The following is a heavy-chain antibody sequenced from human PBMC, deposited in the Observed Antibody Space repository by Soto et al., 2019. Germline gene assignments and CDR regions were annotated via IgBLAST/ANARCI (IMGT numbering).Heavy chain of an antibody. Sequence: ASVKVSCQASGKTFTSYSIDWVGQAPGQRLEWMGWINAGNGNTKYSQKFQGRVTITRDTSASTAYMELSSLRSEDTAVYYCARVPGYSIGDLWGRGTLVTVSS. V-gene: IGHV1-3*01. D-gene: IGHD2-21*01. J-gene: IGHJ2*01. CDR2: INAGNGNT. CDR1: GKTFTSYS. CDR3: ARVPGYSIGDL.